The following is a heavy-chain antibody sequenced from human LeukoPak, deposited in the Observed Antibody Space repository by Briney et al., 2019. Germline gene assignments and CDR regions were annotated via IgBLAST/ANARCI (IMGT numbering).Heavy chain of an antibody. Sequence: SETLSLTCAVYGGSFSAYYWSWIRQPPGKGLEWIGDINHSGDTNYNPSLKSRVTISVDTSKNQFSLNLSSVTAADTAVYYCARDDGDQSSYNWFDPWGQGTLVTVSS. J-gene: IGHJ5*02. CDR3: ARDDGDQSSYNWFDP. CDR2: INHSGDT. CDR1: GGSFSAYY. D-gene: IGHD4-17*01. V-gene: IGHV4-34*01.